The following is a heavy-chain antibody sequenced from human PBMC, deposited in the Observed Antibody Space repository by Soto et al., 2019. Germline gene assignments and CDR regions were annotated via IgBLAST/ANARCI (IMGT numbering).Heavy chain of an antibody. J-gene: IGHJ3*01. CDR1: GGTFNTIA. Sequence: QVQLEQSGAEMKKPGSSVKVSCKISGGTFNTIALSWVRQAPGQGLEWMGGIIPLFGAGNYAEKFRDRVTITADESSSTMTMELTSLSSEDTAVYYCARGAPEGYTYGYGALQFWGQGTMVIVSS. CDR2: IIPLFGAG. D-gene: IGHD5-18*01. CDR3: ARGAPEGYTYGYGALQF. V-gene: IGHV1-69*01.